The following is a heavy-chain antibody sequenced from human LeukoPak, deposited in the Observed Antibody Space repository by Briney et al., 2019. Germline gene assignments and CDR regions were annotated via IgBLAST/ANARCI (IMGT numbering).Heavy chain of an antibody. CDR2: IKPDGSEK. D-gene: IGHD2-8*02. CDR3: ARGGSWSWDN. CDR1: GFTFSSYW. Sequence: PGGSLRLSCVPSGFTFSSYWMNWVRQAPGKGLEWVASIKPDGSEKFYADAVRGRFTISRDNAKHSLYLQMNSVRADDTAAYHCARGGSWSWDNWGQGTLVTVSS. V-gene: IGHV3-7*01. J-gene: IGHJ4*02.